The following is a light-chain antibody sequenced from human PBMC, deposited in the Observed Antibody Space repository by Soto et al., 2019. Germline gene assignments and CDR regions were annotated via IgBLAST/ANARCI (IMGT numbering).Light chain of an antibody. CDR3: QHWTDYSWT. J-gene: IGKJ1*01. CDR1: QSLTMW. V-gene: IGKV1-5*03. Sequence: DIHMTQSPSTLSASVGDRVTITCRASQSLTMWLAGYQQKPGKSPNLLIYKTSSLESGVPSMFSGSGSGTEFTLTISSLQPDDFATYYCQHWTDYSWTFGQGTKVEVK. CDR2: KTS.